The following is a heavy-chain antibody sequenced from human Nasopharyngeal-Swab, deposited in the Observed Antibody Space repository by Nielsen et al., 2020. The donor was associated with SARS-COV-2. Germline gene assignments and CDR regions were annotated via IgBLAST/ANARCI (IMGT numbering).Heavy chain of an antibody. CDR3: VRPEGVATSFKYHFQYWMDV. D-gene: IGHD5-12*01. CDR1: GYSFTSYW. Sequence: GESLKISCKGSGYSFTSYWIAWVSQMPGKGLEWMGIIYTRDSDTRYSPSFQGQVTISADKSISTAYLQWSSLKASDTAMYYCVRPEGVATSFKYHFQYWMDVWGQGTMVTVSS. CDR2: IYTRDSDT. J-gene: IGHJ6*02. V-gene: IGHV5-51*01.